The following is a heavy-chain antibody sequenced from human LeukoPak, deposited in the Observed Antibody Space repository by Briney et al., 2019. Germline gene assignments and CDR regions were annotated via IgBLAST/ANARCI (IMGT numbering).Heavy chain of an antibody. CDR1: GGTFSSYA. D-gene: IGHD3-3*01. CDR2: IIPIFGTA. Sequence: GASVKVSCKASGGTFSSYAISWVRQAPGQGLEWMGGIIPIFGTANYAQKFQGRVTITADESTSTAYMELSSLRSEDTAVYYCATSGLGDFWSGSGNWFDPWGQGTLVTVSS. CDR3: ATSGLGDFWSGSGNWFDP. V-gene: IGHV1-69*13. J-gene: IGHJ5*02.